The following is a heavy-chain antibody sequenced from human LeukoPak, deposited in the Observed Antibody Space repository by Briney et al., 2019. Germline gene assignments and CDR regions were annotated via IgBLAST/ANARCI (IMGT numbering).Heavy chain of an antibody. CDR3: ARGGRLEPFDS. Sequence: SQTLSLTCVISGDSVSSNSAVWNWIRQSPSRGLEWLGRTYYRSRWYNDYAVSVRSRITINPDTSKNQFSLQLNSVTPEDTAVYYCARGGRLEPFDSWGQGTLVTVSS. V-gene: IGHV6-1*01. J-gene: IGHJ4*02. CDR1: GDSVSSNSAV. D-gene: IGHD1-1*01. CDR2: TYYRSRWYN.